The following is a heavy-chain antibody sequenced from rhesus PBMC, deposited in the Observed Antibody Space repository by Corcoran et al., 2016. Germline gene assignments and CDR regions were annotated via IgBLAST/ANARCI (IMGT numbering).Heavy chain of an antibody. CDR1: GYTFTDYY. D-gene: IGHD4-23*01. J-gene: IGHJ4*01. CDR3: ATHLYSNYFDY. CDR2: VDPEDGEA. V-gene: IGHV1-111*02. Sequence: EVQLVQSGAEVKKPGASVKISCKASGYTFTDYYLHWVRQAPGKGLEWMGRVDPEDGEAILGQKFQDRVTITADTSTDTAYMELSSLRSEDTAVYYCATHLYSNYFDYWGQGVLVTVSS.